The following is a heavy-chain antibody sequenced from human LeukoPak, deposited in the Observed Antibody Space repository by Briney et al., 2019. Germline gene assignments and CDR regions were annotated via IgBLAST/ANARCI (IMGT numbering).Heavy chain of an antibody. D-gene: IGHD4-17*01. V-gene: IGHV1-2*02. CDR3: ARDGTAYGDYYYYYMDV. J-gene: IGHJ6*03. CDR2: INPNSGGT. Sequence: VASVEVSCKASGYTFTGYYMPWVRQAPGQGLEWMGWINPNSGGTNYAQKFQGRVTMTRDTSISTAYMELSRLRSDDTAVYYCARDGTAYGDYYYYYMDVWGKGTTVTVSS. CDR1: GYTFTGYY.